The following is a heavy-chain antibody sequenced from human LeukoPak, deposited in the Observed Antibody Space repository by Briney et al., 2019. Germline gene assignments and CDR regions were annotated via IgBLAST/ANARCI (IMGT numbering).Heavy chain of an antibody. V-gene: IGHV4-4*02. Sequence: SETLSLTCAVSGGSISSSNWWSWVRQPPGKGLEWIGEIYHSGSTNYNPSLKSRVTISVDTSKNQFSLKLSSVTAADTAVYYCARRGYYGSGSYYSRWGQGTLVTVSS. D-gene: IGHD3-10*01. CDR3: ARRGYYGSGSYYSR. J-gene: IGHJ4*02. CDR2: IYHSGST. CDR1: GGSISSSNW.